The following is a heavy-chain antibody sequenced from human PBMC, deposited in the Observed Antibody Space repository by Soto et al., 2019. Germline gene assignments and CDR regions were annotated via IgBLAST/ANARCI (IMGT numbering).Heavy chain of an antibody. CDR3: TKDSHSALITRGGDY. CDR2: ISWNSGSI. V-gene: IGHV3-9*01. Sequence: EVQLVESGGGLVQPGRSLRLSCAASGFTFDDYAMHWVRQAPGKGLEWVSGISWNSGSIGYADSVKGRFTISRDNAQNSLYLQMNSLRAGDTVFYYCTKDSHSALITRGGDYWGQGTLVTVSS. CDR1: GFTFDDYA. D-gene: IGHD1-26*01. J-gene: IGHJ4*02.